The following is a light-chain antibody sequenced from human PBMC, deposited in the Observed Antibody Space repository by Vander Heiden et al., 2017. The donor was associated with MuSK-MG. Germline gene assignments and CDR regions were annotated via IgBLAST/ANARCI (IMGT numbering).Light chain of an antibody. CDR3: QQYENLPPV. J-gene: IGKJ4*01. V-gene: IGKV1-33*01. CDR2: DAS. Sequence: DIQMTQSPSSLSASVGDRVTITCQASQDISNYLNWYQQKPGKAPKLLIYDASNLETGVPSRFSGSGSGTDFTFTISSLKPEDIATYYCQQYENLPPVFGGGTKGEIK. CDR1: QDISNY.